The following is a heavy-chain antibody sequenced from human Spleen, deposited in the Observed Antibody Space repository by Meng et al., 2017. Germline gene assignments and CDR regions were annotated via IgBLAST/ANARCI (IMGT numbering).Heavy chain of an antibody. D-gene: IGHD2-15*01. CDR2: IYYSGST. CDR3: ARDRGVAL. J-gene: IGHJ4*02. V-gene: IGHV4-39*07. CDR1: GGSISRSSYY. Sequence: SETLSLTCTVSGGSISRSSYYWGWIRQPPGKGLEWIGSIYYSGSTYYNPSLKSRVTISVDTSKNQFSLKLSSVTAADTAVYYCARDRGVALWGQGTLVTVSS.